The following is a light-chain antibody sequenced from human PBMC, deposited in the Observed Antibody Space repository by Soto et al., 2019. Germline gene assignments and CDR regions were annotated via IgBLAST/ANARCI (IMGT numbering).Light chain of an antibody. V-gene: IGKV1-39*01. CDR2: AAA. CDR1: QSISNH. Sequence: DIQMTQSPSSLSASVGDGVTITCRASQSISNHLNWYQQKAGKAPKVLIYAAASLQSGVPSRFRGSGSGTEFTLTINSLQPEDVATYFCQQSYGTPWTFGQGTKVEIK. CDR3: QQSYGTPWT. J-gene: IGKJ1*01.